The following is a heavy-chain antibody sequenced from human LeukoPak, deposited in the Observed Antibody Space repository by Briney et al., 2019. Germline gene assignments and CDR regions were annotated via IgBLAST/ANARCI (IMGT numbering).Heavy chain of an antibody. V-gene: IGHV4-59*04. CDR3: ASSIVGAGGAFDI. Sequence: SETLSLTCTVSGGSISNYYWTWIRQPPGKGLEWIGNIYYSGSTYYNPSLKSRVSISVDTSKHQFSLSLSSVTAADTAVYYCASSIVGAGGAFDIWGQGTMVTVSS. J-gene: IGHJ3*02. CDR2: IYYSGST. D-gene: IGHD1-26*01. CDR1: GGSISNYY.